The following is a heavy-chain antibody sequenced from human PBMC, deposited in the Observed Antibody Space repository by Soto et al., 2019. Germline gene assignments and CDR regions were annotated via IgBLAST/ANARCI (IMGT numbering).Heavy chain of an antibody. CDR1: GFTFRSSW. J-gene: IGHJ4*02. CDR2: INSDATTK. CDR3: ARGPTGWYGYDY. D-gene: IGHD6-19*01. V-gene: IGHV3-74*01. Sequence: EVQLVESGGGLVQPGGSLRLSCVASGFTFRSSWMHWVRQAPGKGLVWVSRINSDATTKNYADYVQGRFTIARDNAENTLYLQMDSLTAEDTAVYYCARGPTGWYGYDYWGQVTLVTVSS.